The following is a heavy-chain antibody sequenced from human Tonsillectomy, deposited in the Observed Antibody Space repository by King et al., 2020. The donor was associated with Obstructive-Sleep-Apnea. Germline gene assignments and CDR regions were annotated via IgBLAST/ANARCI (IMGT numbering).Heavy chain of an antibody. J-gene: IGHJ4*02. CDR2: IYPGDSDT. Sequence: VQLVESGAEVKKPGESLKISCKGSGYSFSTYWIAWVRQMPGKGLEWMGIIYPGDSDTRYSPSFQGHVPISADKSISTAYMQWSRLKSSDSAMYYCARLRATTSFDYWGQGTVVTVSS. CDR1: GYSFSTYW. V-gene: IGHV5-51*01. CDR3: ARLRATTSFDY. D-gene: IGHD1-1*01.